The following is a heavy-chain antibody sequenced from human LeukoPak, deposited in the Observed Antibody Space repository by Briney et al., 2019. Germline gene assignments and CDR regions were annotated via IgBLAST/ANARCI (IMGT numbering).Heavy chain of an antibody. CDR2: MNPNSGNT. CDR3: ARGYSREEAPDY. J-gene: IGHJ4*02. D-gene: IGHD2-15*01. Sequence: ASVKVSCKASGYTFTSYDINWVRQAPGQGLEWMGWMNPNSGNTGYAQKFQGRVTMTRNTSISTAYMELSSLRSEDTAVYYCARGYSREEAPDYWGQGTLVTVSS. V-gene: IGHV1-8*01. CDR1: GYTFTSYD.